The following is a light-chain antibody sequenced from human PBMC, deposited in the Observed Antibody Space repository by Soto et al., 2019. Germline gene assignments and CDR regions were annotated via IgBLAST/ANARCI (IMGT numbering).Light chain of an antibody. CDR2: AAS. V-gene: IGKV1-9*01. Sequence: DIQLTQAPSFLSASAGDTVTITCRASQDIRSYLAWYQQKAGRAHKXVIYAASTLQSEVPSRFRVTGSGTEFTITIGSLQPEDCETYYGQQLKSFPITFGQGTRLEIK. CDR3: QQLKSFPIT. CDR1: QDIRSY. J-gene: IGKJ5*01.